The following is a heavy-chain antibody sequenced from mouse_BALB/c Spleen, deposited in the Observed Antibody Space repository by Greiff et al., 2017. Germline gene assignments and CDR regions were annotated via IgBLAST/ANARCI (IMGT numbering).Heavy chain of an antibody. CDR2: ISSGGSYD. CDR1: GFPFSSYG. CDR3: ARHSPYDDYNYYAMED. D-gene: IGHD2-3*01. J-gene: IGHJ4*01. V-gene: IGHV5-6*01. Sequence: EVQVVESGGDLVKPGGSLKLSCAASGFPFSSYGMSWVRQTPDKRLEWVATISSGGSYDYYPDSVKERFTISRDNAKNTLYLQMSNLKSEDTAMYYCARHSPYDDYNYYAMEDWGQGTSVTVAS.